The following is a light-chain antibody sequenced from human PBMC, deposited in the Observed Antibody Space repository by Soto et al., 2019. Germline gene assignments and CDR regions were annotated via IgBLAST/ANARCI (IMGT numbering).Light chain of an antibody. J-gene: IGKJ1*01. CDR1: QSISSY. Sequence: DIQMTQSPSSLSASVGDRVTITCRASQSISSYLNWYQQKPGKAPKVLIYDASSLQSGVPSRFSGSGPGTDFTLTISSLQPEDFATYYCQQSYSMSWTFGQGTKVEIK. CDR3: QQSYSMSWT. V-gene: IGKV1-39*01. CDR2: DAS.